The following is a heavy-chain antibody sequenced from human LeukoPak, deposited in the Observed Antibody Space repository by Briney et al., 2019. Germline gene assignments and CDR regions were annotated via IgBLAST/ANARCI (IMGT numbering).Heavy chain of an antibody. D-gene: IGHD3-22*01. Sequence: GGSLRLSCAASGFTFSSYDMHWVRQAPGKGLEWVAVIWYDGSNKYYADSVKGRFTISRDNSKNTLYLQMNSLRAEDTAVYYCAKVLLDYGDYYDSSGYPSHYYYGMDVWGQGTTVTVSS. CDR3: AKVLLDYGDYYDSSGYPSHYYYGMDV. V-gene: IGHV3-30*02. J-gene: IGHJ6*02. CDR2: IWYDGSNK. CDR1: GFTFSSYD.